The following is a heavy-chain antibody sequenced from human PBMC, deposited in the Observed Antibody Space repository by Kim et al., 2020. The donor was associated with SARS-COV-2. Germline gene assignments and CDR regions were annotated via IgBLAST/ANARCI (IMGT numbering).Heavy chain of an antibody. Sequence: SETLSLTCTVSGGSISSYYWSWIRQPPGKGLEWIGYIYYSGSTNYNPSLKSRVTISVDTSKNQFSLKLSSVTAADTAVYYCASSSSGLWFGEYLYWGQGTLVTVYS. CDR3: ASSSSGLWFGEYLY. CDR2: IYYSGST. J-gene: IGHJ4*02. V-gene: IGHV4-59*01. CDR1: GGSISSYY. D-gene: IGHD3-10*01.